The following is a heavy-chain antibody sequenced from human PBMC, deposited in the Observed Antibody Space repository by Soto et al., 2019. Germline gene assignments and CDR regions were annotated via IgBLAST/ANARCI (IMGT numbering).Heavy chain of an antibody. CDR1: AGSFSHYY. Sequence: QVQQQPWGAGLLKPSETLSLTCTVYAGSFSHYYWNWIRQSPGKGLEWIGKIKHGGSSSYNPSLRSRGSISVDMSKNQFDLTLSSVTAADTAVYYCARGGSSDWQVALAIWGQGTMVPVSS. V-gene: IGHV4-34*01. CDR2: IKHGGSS. D-gene: IGHD6-19*01. J-gene: IGHJ3*02. CDR3: ARGGSSDWQVALAI.